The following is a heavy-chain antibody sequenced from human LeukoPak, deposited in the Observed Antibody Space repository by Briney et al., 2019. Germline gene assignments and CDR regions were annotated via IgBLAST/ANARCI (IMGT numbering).Heavy chain of an antibody. J-gene: IGHJ4*02. V-gene: IGHV4-61*09. CDR3: ARGGGATRIDY. D-gene: IGHD5-12*01. Sequence: PSQTLSLTCTVSGDSISSGTYYLSWVRQPAGKELEWIGHIYSTGSTTYNPSVKSRVTISRDKSRNQFSLQLTSVIAADTAVYYCARGGGATRIDYWGQGTLVTVSS. CDR1: GDSISSGTYY. CDR2: IYSTGST.